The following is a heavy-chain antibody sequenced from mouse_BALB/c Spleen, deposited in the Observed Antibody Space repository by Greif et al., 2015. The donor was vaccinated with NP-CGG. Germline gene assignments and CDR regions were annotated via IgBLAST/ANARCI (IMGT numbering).Heavy chain of an antibody. CDR3: SRWYWYFDV. CDR2: IDPPNGNT. J-gene: IGHJ1*01. CDR1: GFHIKDTY. V-gene: IGHV14-3*02. Sequence: EVKLMESGAELVKPGASVKLSCTASGFHIKDTYMHWVKQRPEQGLEWIGRIDPPNGNTKYDPKFQGKATITADTSSNTAYLQLCRMTSEDTAVYYCSRWYWYFDVWGAVTTVTVSS.